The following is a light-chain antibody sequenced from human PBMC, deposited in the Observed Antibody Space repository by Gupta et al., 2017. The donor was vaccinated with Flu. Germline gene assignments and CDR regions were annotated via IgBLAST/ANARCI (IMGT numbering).Light chain of an antibody. CDR2: DAT. Sequence: MVLTQSPASLSFPLGDKVTLSCRASQSFGRDHLEWYHQTPVQAPRLIVYDATKRDTGFPDRIAGSGGTKDFTPTSSRLEAKVSGFYYGQHYNCSCTFGQGTRLEIK. CDR1: QSFGRDH. V-gene: IGKV3-20*01. CDR3: QHYNCSCT. J-gene: IGKJ2*02.